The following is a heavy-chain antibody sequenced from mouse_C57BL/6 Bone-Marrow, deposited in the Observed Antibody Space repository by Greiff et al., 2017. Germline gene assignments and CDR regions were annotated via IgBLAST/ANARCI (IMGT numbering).Heavy chain of an antibody. CDR2: IYPGSGST. D-gene: IGHD1-1*01. CDR1: GYTFTSYW. J-gene: IGHJ4*01. CDR3: ARPHYYGSSFYYAMDY. V-gene: IGHV1-55*01. Sequence: VQLQQSGAELVKPGASVKMSCKASGYTFTSYWITWVKQRPGQGLEWIGDIYPGSGSTNYNEKFKSKATLTVDTSSSTAYMQLSSLTSEDSAVYYCARPHYYGSSFYYAMDYWGQGTSVTVSS.